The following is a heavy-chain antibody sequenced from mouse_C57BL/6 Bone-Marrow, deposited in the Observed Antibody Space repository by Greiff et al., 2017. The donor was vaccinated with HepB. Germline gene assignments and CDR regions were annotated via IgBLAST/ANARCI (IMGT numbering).Heavy chain of an antibody. V-gene: IGHV1-69*01. CDR2: IDPSDSYT. CDR3: ARRDDGYFYYFDY. CDR1: GYTFTSYW. Sequence: QVQLQQPGAELVMPGASVKLSCKASGYTFTSYWMHWVKQRPGQGLEWIGEIDPSDSYTNYNQKFKGKSTLTVDKSSSTAYMQLSSLTSEDSAVYYCARRDDGYFYYFDYWGQGTTLTVSS. J-gene: IGHJ2*01. D-gene: IGHD2-3*01.